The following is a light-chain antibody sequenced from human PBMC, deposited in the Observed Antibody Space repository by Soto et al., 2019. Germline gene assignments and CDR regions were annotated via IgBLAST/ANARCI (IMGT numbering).Light chain of an antibody. CDR1: SSDVGSYNY. CDR2: EVT. J-gene: IGLJ2*01. CDR3: SSYAGSNNWI. Sequence: QSALTQPPSASGSPGQSVTISCTKTSSDVGSYNYVSWYQQHPGKAPKLMIYEVTKRPSGVPDRFSGSKSGNTASLTVSGLQAEDEADDYCSSYAGSNNWIFGGGTKLTVL. V-gene: IGLV2-8*01.